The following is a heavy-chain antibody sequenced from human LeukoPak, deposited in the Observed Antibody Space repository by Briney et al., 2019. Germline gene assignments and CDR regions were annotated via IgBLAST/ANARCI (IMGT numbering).Heavy chain of an antibody. CDR2: INTDTDFT. CDR3: APTSEAYTSNWSL. J-gene: IGHJ4*02. Sequence: ASVKVSCKTSGYRFTDDYIHWVRQAPGQGLEWMGWINTDTDFTNYAPKFRGRVIMTRDTSISTAYMEVRRLTFDDTAIYYCAPTSEAYTSNWSLWGQGTLVTVSP. CDR1: GYRFTDDY. V-gene: IGHV1-2*02. D-gene: IGHD3-16*01.